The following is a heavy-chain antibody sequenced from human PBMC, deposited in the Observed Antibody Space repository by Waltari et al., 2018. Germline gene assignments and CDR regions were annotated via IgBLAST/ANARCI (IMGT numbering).Heavy chain of an antibody. CDR2: ISHSGST. Sequence: QVQLQQWGAGLLKPSETLSLTCAGYGESFTGSFCTWTRQPPGKGLEWIGEISHSGSTNFNPSLKNRVTISVDTSKNQFSLKLSSVTAADAAVYFCARGPMLDYGDNSGHYYYGLDVWGQGTTVIVSS. CDR1: GESFTGSF. V-gene: IGHV4-34*01. J-gene: IGHJ6*02. D-gene: IGHD4-17*01. CDR3: ARGPMLDYGDNSGHYYYGLDV.